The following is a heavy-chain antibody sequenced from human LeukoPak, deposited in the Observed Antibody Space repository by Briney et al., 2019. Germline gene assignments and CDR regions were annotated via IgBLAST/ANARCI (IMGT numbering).Heavy chain of an antibody. V-gene: IGHV1-69*13. CDR1: GYTFTGYY. D-gene: IGHD4-23*01. CDR2: IIPIFGTA. Sequence: GASVKVSCKASGYTFTGYYMHWVRQAPGQGLEWMGGIIPIFGTANYAQKFQGRVTITADESTSTAYMELSSLRSEDTAVYYCARGYGGNAYFQNWGQGTLVTVSS. J-gene: IGHJ1*01. CDR3: ARGYGGNAYFQN.